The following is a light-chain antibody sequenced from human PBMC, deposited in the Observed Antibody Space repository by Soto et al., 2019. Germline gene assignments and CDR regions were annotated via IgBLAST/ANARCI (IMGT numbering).Light chain of an antibody. V-gene: IGKV1-5*03. J-gene: IGKJ1*01. CDR1: QSISNW. CDR3: QQYNTYSWT. Sequence: DIQMTQSPSTLSASVGDRVTITCRASQSISNWLAWYQQKPGKAPKVLIYKASNLESGVPSRFSGSGSGTEFTLTISSLQPDDFAPYYCQQYNTYSWTFGQGTKVDIK. CDR2: KAS.